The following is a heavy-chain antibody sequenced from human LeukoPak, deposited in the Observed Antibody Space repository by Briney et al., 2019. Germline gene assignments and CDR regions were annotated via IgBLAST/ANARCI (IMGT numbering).Heavy chain of an antibody. V-gene: IGHV4-30-2*01. Sequence: PSETLSLTCTVSGGSISSGGYYWSWIRQPPGKGLEWIGYIYHSGSTYYNPSLKSRVTISVDRSKNQFSLKLSSVTAADTAVYYCARESGLNCGGDCPPDYWGQGTLVTVSS. D-gene: IGHD2-21*01. CDR1: GGSISSGGYY. CDR2: IYHSGST. CDR3: ARESGLNCGGDCPPDY. J-gene: IGHJ4*02.